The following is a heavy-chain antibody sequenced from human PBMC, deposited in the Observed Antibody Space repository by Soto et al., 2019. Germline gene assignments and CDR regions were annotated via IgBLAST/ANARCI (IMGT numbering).Heavy chain of an antibody. J-gene: IGHJ4*02. Sequence: PGESLKISCQGSGYTFSTYWIGWVRQMPGKGLEYMGIIYPGDSETRYSPSFQGQVTISADRSISIAYMQWSSLKASDSGMYYCARVPTKRDSKNGGPDYWGQGNLVTVSS. V-gene: IGHV5-51*01. CDR3: ARVPTKRDSKNGGPDY. CDR1: GYTFSTYW. D-gene: IGHD3-22*01. CDR2: IYPGDSET.